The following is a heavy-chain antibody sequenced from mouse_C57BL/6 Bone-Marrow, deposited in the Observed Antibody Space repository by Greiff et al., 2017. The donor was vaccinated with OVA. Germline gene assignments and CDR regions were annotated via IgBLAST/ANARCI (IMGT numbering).Heavy chain of an antibody. CDR1: GYTFTDYN. CDR2: INPNNGGT. D-gene: IGHD3-1*01. V-gene: IGHV1-18*01. Sequence: VQLQQSGPELVKPGASVKIPCKASGYTFTDYNMDWVKQSHGKSLEWIGAINPNNGGTIYNQKFKGKATLTVDKSSSTAYMELRSLTSEDTAFYYCARSRARDYWGQGTTLTVSS. CDR3: ARSRARDY. J-gene: IGHJ2*01.